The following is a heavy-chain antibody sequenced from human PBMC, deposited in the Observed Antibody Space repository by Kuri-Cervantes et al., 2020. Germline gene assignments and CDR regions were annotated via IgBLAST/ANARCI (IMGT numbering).Heavy chain of an antibody. CDR3: AKGAGVYPDWYFDL. V-gene: IGHV3-73*01. D-gene: IGHD3-16*02. CDR1: GFTFSGSA. Sequence: GESLKISCAASGFTFSGSAMHWVRQASGKGLEWVGRIRSKANSYATAYAASVKGRFTISRDDSKNTAYLQMNSLKTEDTAVYYCAKGAGVYPDWYFDLWGRGTLVTVSS. J-gene: IGHJ2*01. CDR2: IRSKANSYAT.